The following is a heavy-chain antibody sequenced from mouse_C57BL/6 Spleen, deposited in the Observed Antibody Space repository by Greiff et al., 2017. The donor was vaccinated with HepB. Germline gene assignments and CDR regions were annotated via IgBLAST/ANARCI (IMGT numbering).Heavy chain of an antibody. CDR1: GYSITSGYY. CDR3: AREGRTAFDY. Sequence: EVKLQESGPGLVKPSQSLSLTCSVTGYSITSGYYWNWIRQFPGNKLEWMGYISYDGSNNYNPSLKNRISITRDTSKNQFFLKLNSVTTEDTATYYCAREGRTAFDYWGQGTTLTVSS. CDR2: ISYDGSN. D-gene: IGHD4-1*01. J-gene: IGHJ2*01. V-gene: IGHV3-6*01.